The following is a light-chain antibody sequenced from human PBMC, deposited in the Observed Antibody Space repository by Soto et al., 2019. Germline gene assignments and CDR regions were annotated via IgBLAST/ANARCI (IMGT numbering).Light chain of an antibody. J-gene: IGKJ1*01. CDR1: QRIDSRY. CDR3: QEYGSLPWT. CDR2: GAS. V-gene: IGKV3-20*01. Sequence: EIVVPQSPGLLSLSPGERATLSCRASQRIDSRYLGWYQQKPGQTPRLLIYGASGRATGIPDRFSGIGSGTDFTLTSSRLEPEDCAVYYCQEYGSLPWTFGHVKKVDFK.